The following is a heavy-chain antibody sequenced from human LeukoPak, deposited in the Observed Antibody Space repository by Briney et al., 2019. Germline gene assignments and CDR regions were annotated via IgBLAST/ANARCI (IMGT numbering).Heavy chain of an antibody. CDR2: IWYDGSNK. CDR3: ARDSWYDSSVYYYYFDY. V-gene: IGHV3-33*08. D-gene: IGHD3-22*01. J-gene: IGHJ4*02. CDR1: GFTFSSYG. Sequence: PGGSLRLSCAASGFTFSSYGMHWVRQAPVKGMEWVAVIWYDGSNKYYADSVKGRFTISRDNSKNTLYLQMNSLRAEDTAVYYCARDSWYDSSVYYYYFDYWGQGTLVTVS.